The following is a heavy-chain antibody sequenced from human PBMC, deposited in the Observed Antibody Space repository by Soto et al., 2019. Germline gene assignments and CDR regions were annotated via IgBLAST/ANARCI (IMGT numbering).Heavy chain of an antibody. J-gene: IGHJ4*02. V-gene: IGHV1-18*01. CDR1: GYTFTNFG. CDR2: ISAYNGNT. CDR3: ARGGTLIDY. Sequence: ASVKVSCKTSGYTFTNFGLSWVRQAPGQGLEWMGWISAYNGNTNYAQNFQGRVTMTTDTSTSTAYMELRSLRSDDTAVYYCARGGTLIDYWGQESLFTVSS. D-gene: IGHD3-16*01.